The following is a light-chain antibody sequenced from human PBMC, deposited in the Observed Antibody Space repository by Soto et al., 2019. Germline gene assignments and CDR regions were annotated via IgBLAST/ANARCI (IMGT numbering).Light chain of an antibody. J-gene: IGKJ2*01. CDR3: QQRSNWPPT. Sequence: EIVMTQSPATLSVSPGERATLSCRASQSVGYNLAWYQQKPGQAPRLLIYAASNRATGIPARFSGSGSGTDFTLTISSLEPEDFAVYYCQQRSNWPPTFGQGTKLEIK. V-gene: IGKV3-11*01. CDR2: AAS. CDR1: QSVGYN.